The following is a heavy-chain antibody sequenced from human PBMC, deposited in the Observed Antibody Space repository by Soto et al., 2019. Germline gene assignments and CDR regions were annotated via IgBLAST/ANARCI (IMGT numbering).Heavy chain of an antibody. D-gene: IGHD5-18*01. CDR1: GGSLSGWY. V-gene: IGHV4-59*01. CDR3: ARAYTVMGDFDY. J-gene: IGHJ4*02. Sequence: SETLSLTCTVSGGSLSGWYWNWIRRPPGKGLEWTGCISYSGNTNYNPSLESRVTISVGTSKKQLSLRLSSVTAADTAVYYCARAYTVMGDFDYWGQGTLVTVSS. CDR2: ISYSGNT.